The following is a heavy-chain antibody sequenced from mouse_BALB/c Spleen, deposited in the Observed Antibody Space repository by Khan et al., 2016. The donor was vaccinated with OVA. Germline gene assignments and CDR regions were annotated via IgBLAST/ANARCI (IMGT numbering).Heavy chain of an antibody. CDR1: GYSITTDYA. CDR2: ISYSGNT. CDR3: ARVYGGDFDY. J-gene: IGHJ2*01. V-gene: IGHV3-2*02. Sequence: EVQLEESGPGLVKPSQSLSLTCTVTGYSITTDYAWNWIRQFPGKKLEWMGFISYSGNTKYNPSLKSRISITRDTSKNQFFLQLKSVTTEDTARYYCARVYGGDFDYWGQGTTLPVSS. D-gene: IGHD1-1*01.